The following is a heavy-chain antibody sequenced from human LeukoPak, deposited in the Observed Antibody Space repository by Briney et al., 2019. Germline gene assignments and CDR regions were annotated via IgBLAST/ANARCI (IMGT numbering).Heavy chain of an antibody. D-gene: IGHD4-11*01. CDR3: ARSSDYSNYIIDY. V-gene: IGHV1-2*02. CDR2: INPNSGGT. Sequence: ASVKVSYEASGDTFTTYYMHWVRQAPGQGLDWIGWINPNSGGTTYAQKFQGRVTMTRDTSMSTDYMEVTRLTSDDTAVYFCARSSDYSNYIIDYWGQGTLVTVSS. CDR1: GDTFTTYY. J-gene: IGHJ4*02.